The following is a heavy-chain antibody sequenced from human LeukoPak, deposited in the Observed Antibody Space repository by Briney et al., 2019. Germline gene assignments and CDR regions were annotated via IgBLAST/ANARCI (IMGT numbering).Heavy chain of an antibody. D-gene: IGHD1-1*01. V-gene: IGHV3-23*01. J-gene: IGHJ4*02. CDR1: GFTFSTYA. CDR3: AKTLKSGSCRTNCPTIDY. CDR2: ISTSGGSA. Sequence: PGGSLRLSCAASGFTFSTYAMSWVRQAPGKGLEWVTSISTSGGSAYYADSVKGRFTISRDNSKNTLFLQMNSLRAEDTAVYYCAKTLKSGSCRTNCPTIDYWGQGTLVTVSS.